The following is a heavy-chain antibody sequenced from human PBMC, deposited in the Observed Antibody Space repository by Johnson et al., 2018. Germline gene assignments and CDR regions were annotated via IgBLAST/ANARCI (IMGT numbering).Heavy chain of an antibody. CDR3: ARDVGSGWPGVYFQH. J-gene: IGHJ1*01. CDR2: ISSSSSTL. D-gene: IGHD6-19*01. V-gene: IGHV3-48*02. Sequence: VQLVQSGGGLVQPGGSLRLSCAASGFTFSSYSMNWVRQAPGKGLEWVSYISSSSSTLYYADSVKGRFTMSRDNAKHSLYLQMNSLRDEDTAVYYCARDVGSGWPGVYFQHWGQCTLVTVSS. CDR1: GFTFSSYS.